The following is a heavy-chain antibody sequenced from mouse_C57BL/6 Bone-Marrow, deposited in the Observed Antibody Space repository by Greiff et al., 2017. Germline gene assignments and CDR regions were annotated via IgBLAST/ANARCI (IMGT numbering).Heavy chain of an antibody. J-gene: IGHJ2*01. CDR2: INPSSGYT. D-gene: IGHD1-1*01. CDR1: GYTFTSYW. Sequence: VQLKESGAELAKPGASVKLSCKASGYTFTSYWMHWVKQRPGQGLEWIGYINPSSGYTKYNQKFKDKATLTVDKSSSTAYMELRSLTSEDTAVYYCARSYYYGSSSYYFDYWGQGTTLTVSS. CDR3: ARSYYYGSSSYYFDY. V-gene: IGHV1-7*01.